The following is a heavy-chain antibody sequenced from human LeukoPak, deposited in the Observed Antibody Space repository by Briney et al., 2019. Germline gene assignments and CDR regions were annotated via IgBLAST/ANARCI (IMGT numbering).Heavy chain of an antibody. Sequence: SETLSLTCNVRGGSMSNSYWSWFRKPPGKGLEWIGYIYYGGSTGYNPSLESRVTISVDTSKTQLSLKLNFVAAAGTAASFTVRVERWLQVAMYFDILGRGTLVSASA. V-gene: IGHV4-59*01. CDR2: IYYGGST. CDR1: GGSMSNSY. CDR3: VRVERWLQVAMYFDI. J-gene: IGHJ2*01. D-gene: IGHD5-24*01.